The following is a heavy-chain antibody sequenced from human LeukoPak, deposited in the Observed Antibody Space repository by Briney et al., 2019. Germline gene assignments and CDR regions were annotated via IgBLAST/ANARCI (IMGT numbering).Heavy chain of an antibody. V-gene: IGHV1-2*02. CDR2: XXXXXXGT. J-gene: IGHJ3*01. CDR3: AREFSSKLEWLAYVTGDDAFDV. D-gene: IGHD3-3*01. CDR1: GYSFTGYH. Sequence: GASVKVSCKAFGYSFTGYHLHWVRQAPRQGLEWXXXXXXXXXGTNYARKFQGRVTMTRDTSINTVNMELSRLTSDDTAVYYCAREFSSKLEWLAYVTGDDAFDVWGQGTMITVS.